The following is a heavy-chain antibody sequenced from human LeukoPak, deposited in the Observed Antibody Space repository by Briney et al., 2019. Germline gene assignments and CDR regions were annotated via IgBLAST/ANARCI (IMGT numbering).Heavy chain of an antibody. CDR3: STAPAWDLLYYN. Sequence: GESLRLSCAASGFRLSSDHMSWVRQAPGKGLEWVSFVYNGDTYYADSAKGRFTITSDNSKNTLYLQMNNLRAEDTAVYYCSTAPAWDLLYYNWGQGTLVTVSS. J-gene: IGHJ4*02. D-gene: IGHD1-26*01. CDR2: VYNGDT. CDR1: GFRLSSDH. V-gene: IGHV3-53*01.